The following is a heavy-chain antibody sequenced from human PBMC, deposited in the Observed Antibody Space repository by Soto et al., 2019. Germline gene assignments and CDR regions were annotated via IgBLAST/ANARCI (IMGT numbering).Heavy chain of an antibody. V-gene: IGHV4-59*01. Sequence: PSETLCLTCTVSGGSIGSYYWSWIRQPPGKGLEWIGYIYYSGSTNYNPSLKSRVTISVDTSKNQFSLKLSSVTAADTAVYYCARVIGSSGYYETYWFDPWGQGTLVTVSS. CDR2: IYYSGST. J-gene: IGHJ5*02. D-gene: IGHD3-22*01. CDR3: ARVIGSSGYYETYWFDP. CDR1: GGSIGSYY.